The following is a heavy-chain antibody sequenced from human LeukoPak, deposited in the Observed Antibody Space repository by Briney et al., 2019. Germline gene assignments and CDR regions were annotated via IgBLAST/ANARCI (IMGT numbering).Heavy chain of an antibody. CDR1: GFTFSSYW. Sequence: QAGGSLRLSCAASGFTFSSYWMSWVRQAPGKGLEWVANIKQDGSEKYYVDSVKGRFTISRDNAKNSLYLQMNSLRAEDTAVYYCAREDSSGYNDAFDIWGQGTMVTVSS. D-gene: IGHD3-22*01. CDR3: AREDSSGYNDAFDI. V-gene: IGHV3-7*03. J-gene: IGHJ3*02. CDR2: IKQDGSEK.